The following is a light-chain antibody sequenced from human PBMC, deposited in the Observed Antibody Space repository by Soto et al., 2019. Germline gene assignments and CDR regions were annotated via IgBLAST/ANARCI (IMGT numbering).Light chain of an antibody. CDR3: ATWDTGLSAGV. Sequence: QSVLTQPPSVSAAPGQKVTISCSGSSSNIGHNYVFWYQQFPGTAPKLLISDNDKRPSGIPDRFSGSRSGTSATLGITGLQTEDEADYYCATWDTGLSAGVLGTGTKLTVL. CDR2: DND. CDR1: SSNIGHNY. J-gene: IGLJ1*01. V-gene: IGLV1-51*01.